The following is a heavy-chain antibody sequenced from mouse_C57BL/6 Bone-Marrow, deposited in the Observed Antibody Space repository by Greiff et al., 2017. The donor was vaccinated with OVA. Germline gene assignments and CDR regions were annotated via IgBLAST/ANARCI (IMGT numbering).Heavy chain of an antibody. J-gene: IGHJ3*01. CDR2: SRNKANDYTT. D-gene: IGHD6-1*01. Sequence: EVKLMESGGGLVQSGRSLRLSCATSGFTFSDFYMEWVRQAPGKGLEWIAASRNKANDYTTEYSASVKGRFIVSRDTSQSILYLQMNALRAEDTAIYYCARDGKGSAWFAYWGQGTLVTVSA. V-gene: IGHV7-1*01. CDR3: ARDGKGSAWFAY. CDR1: GFTFSDFY.